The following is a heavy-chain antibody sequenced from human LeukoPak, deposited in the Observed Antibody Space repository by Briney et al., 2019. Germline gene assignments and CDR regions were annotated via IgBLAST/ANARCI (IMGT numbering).Heavy chain of an antibody. J-gene: IGHJ6*02. CDR2: MNPNSGNT. CDR1: GYTFTSYD. V-gene: IGHV1-8*01. D-gene: IGHD6-13*01. CDR3: ARGSSSWYSYYYYGMDV. Sequence: ASVRVSCKASGYTFTSYDINWVRQATGQGLEWMGWMNPNSGNTGYAQKFQGRVTMTRNTPISTAYMELSSLRSEDTAVYYCARGSSSWYSYYYYGMDVWGQGTTVTVSS.